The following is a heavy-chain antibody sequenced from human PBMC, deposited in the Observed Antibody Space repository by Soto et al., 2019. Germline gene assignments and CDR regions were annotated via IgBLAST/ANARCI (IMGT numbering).Heavy chain of an antibody. Sequence: EVQLVESGGGLVQPGGSLRLSCAASGFTFSSYSMNWVRQAPGKGLEWVSYISSSSSTIYYADSVKGRFTISRDNAKNSLYLQMNSLRDEDTAVYYCARVFRRDTGPREPRPAYGSGSSFDYWGQGTLVTVSS. J-gene: IGHJ4*02. D-gene: IGHD3-10*01. V-gene: IGHV3-48*02. CDR2: ISSSSSTI. CDR3: ARVFRRDTGPREPRPAYGSGSSFDY. CDR1: GFTFSSYS.